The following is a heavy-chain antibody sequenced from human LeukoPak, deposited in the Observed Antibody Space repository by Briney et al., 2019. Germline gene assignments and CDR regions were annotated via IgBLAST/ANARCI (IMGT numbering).Heavy chain of an antibody. D-gene: IGHD6-19*01. V-gene: IGHV1-69*05. J-gene: IGHJ4*02. CDR1: GGTFSSYA. CDR3: ARDGYSSGWYVRGFDY. Sequence: SVKVPCKASGGTFSSYAISWVRQAPGQGLEWMGRIIPIFGTANYAQKFQGRVTITTDESTSTAYMELSSLRSEDTAVYYCARDGYSSGWYVRGFDYWGQGTLVTVSS. CDR2: IIPIFGTA.